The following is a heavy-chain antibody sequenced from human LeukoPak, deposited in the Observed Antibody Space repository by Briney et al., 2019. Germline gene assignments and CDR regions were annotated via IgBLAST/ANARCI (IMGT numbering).Heavy chain of an antibody. CDR1: GFTFSSYS. J-gene: IGHJ4*02. CDR3: ARADYYGSGSYFDY. D-gene: IGHD3-10*01. V-gene: IGHV3-21*01. Sequence: GGSLRLSCAASGFTFSSYSMNWVRQAPGKGLEWVSSISSSSYIYYADSVKGRFTISRDNAKNSLYLQMNSLRAEDTAVYYCARADYYGSGSYFDYWGQGTLVTVSS. CDR2: ISSSSYI.